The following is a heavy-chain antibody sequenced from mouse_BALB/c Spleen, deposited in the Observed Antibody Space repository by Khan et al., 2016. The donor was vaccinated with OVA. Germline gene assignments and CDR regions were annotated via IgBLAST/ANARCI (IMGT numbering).Heavy chain of an antibody. D-gene: IGHD2-1*01. CDR2: ISSGGST. V-gene: IGHV5-6-5*01. J-gene: IGHJ4*01. CDR3: ARGYGNLVNPYYAMDY. Sequence: EVELVESGGGLVKPGGSLKLSCAASGFTFSIYAMSWVRQTPEQRLEWVASISSGGSTYYPDSVKRRFTISRDNARNILYLQMSSLKSEDTAMYYCARGYGNLVNPYYAMDYWGQGTSVTVSS. CDR1: GFTFSIYA.